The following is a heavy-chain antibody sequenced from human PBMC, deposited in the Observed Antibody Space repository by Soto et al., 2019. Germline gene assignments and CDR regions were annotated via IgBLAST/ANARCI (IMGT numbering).Heavy chain of an antibody. D-gene: IGHD3-22*01. CDR2: ISYDGSNK. Sequence: QVQLVESGGGVVQPGRSLRLSCAASGFTFSSYAMHWVRQAPGKGLEWVAVISYDGSNKYYADSVKGRFTISRDNSKNTLYLQMNSLRAEDTAVYYCASDSSGYSLEYWGQGTLVTVSS. CDR3: ASDSSGYSLEY. J-gene: IGHJ4*02. V-gene: IGHV3-30-3*01. CDR1: GFTFSSYA.